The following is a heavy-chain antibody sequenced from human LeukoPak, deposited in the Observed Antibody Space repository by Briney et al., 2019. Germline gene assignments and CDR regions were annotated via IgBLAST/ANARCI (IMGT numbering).Heavy chain of an antibody. D-gene: IGHD3-3*01. J-gene: IGHJ4*02. CDR1: GLTFGNYA. CDR2: ISGNGDTT. Sequence: GGSLRLSCAVSGLTFGNYAMTWVRQAPGKGLEWVSVISGNGDTTYYADSVKGRFTISRDNSKNTLSLQVNNLRAEDTAVYDCVIGGHYSLNEYWGQGTLVTVSS. V-gene: IGHV3-23*01. CDR3: VIGGHYSLNEY.